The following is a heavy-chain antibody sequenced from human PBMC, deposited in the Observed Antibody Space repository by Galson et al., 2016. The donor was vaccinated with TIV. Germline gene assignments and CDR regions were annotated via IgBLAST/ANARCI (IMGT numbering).Heavy chain of an antibody. CDR3: ARIVYGSSALDV. V-gene: IGHV1-2*04. D-gene: IGHD4-17*01. CDR2: INPKSGDT. J-gene: IGHJ6*02. CDR1: GYTFTGNY. Sequence: SVKVSCKASGYTFTGNYMHWVRQAPGQGLEWMGWINPKSGDTSYAQKFQDWVNMTRDMSISTVYMELSRQRSDDTAVYYCARIVYGSSALDVWGQGTTVTVSS.